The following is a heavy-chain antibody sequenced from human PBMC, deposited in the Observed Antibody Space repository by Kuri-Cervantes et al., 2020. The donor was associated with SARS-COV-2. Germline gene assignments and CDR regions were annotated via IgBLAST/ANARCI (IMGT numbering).Heavy chain of an antibody. CDR3: ASSRGYSGYDLYYYYYMDV. CDR1: GFTFSSYW. Sequence: GESLKISCAASGFTFSSYWISWVRQAPGKGLEWVANIKQDGSEKYYVDSVKGRFTISRDKAKNSLYLQMNSLRAEDTAVYYCASSRGYSGYDLYYYYYMDVWGEGTTVTVSS. V-gene: IGHV3-7*01. CDR2: IKQDGSEK. D-gene: IGHD5-12*01. J-gene: IGHJ6*03.